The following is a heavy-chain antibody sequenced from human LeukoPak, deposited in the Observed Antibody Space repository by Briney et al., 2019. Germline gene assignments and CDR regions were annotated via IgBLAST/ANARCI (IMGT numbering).Heavy chain of an antibody. CDR1: GGSISSYY. Sequence: SETLSLTCTVSGGSISSYYWGWIRQPPGKGLEWIGSIYYSGSTYYNPSLKSRVTISVDTSKNQFSLKLSSVTAADTAVYYCARLAYCGGDCPDYWGQGTLVTVSS. D-gene: IGHD2-21*02. J-gene: IGHJ4*02. CDR2: IYYSGST. V-gene: IGHV4-39*01. CDR3: ARLAYCGGDCPDY.